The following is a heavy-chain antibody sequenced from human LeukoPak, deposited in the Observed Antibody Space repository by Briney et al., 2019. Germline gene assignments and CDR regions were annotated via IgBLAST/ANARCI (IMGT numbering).Heavy chain of an antibody. Sequence: GGSLRLSCAVSGFTFSSYWMSWVRQAPGKGLEWVANIKEDGTEKYYQDSVKGRFTISRDNAKNSLYLQMNSLRAEDTAVYYCAREVVLSTSAWFEYWGQGTLVTVSS. J-gene: IGHJ4*02. V-gene: IGHV3-7*01. CDR2: IKEDGTEK. CDR1: GFTFSSYW. CDR3: AREVVLSTSAWFEY. D-gene: IGHD3-22*01.